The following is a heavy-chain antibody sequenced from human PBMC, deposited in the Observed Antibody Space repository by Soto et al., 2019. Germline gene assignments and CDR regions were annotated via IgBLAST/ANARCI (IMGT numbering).Heavy chain of an antibody. V-gene: IGHV1-69*13. D-gene: IGHD5-18*01. J-gene: IGHJ6*02. Sequence: SVKVSCKASGYTFTGYYMHWVRQAPGQGLEWMGGIIPIFGTANYAQKFQGRVTITADESTSTAYMELSSLRSEDTAVYYCAAMDYYYGMDVWGQGTTVTVSS. CDR3: AAMDYYYGMDV. CDR2: IIPIFGTA. CDR1: GYTFTGYY.